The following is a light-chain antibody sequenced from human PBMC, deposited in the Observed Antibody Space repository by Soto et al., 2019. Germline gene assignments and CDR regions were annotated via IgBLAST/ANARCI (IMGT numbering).Light chain of an antibody. V-gene: IGKV3D-15*01. CDR1: QTVGSN. Sequence: EIVLTQSPDTLSVSPGERATLSCRASQTVGSNLAWYQQKPGQAPRLLIYGASTRASDTPARFSGSGSVTEFALTISRLEPEDFAVYYCQQYGKSAMFTFGQGTKLEIK. CDR2: GAS. CDR3: QQYGKSAMFT. J-gene: IGKJ2*01.